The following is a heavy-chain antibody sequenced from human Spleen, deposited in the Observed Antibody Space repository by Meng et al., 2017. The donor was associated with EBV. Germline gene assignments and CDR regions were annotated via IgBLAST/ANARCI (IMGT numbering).Heavy chain of an antibody. D-gene: IGHD1-26*01. CDR3: ARGGPLGRGNWFDP. V-gene: IGHV1-3*01. CDR2: IYAGDGST. Sequence: AQRVQSGAEVKKPGASVKLSCKSSGYTFSTSAMHWVRQAPGQRLEGMGWIYAGDGSTKYSQRLQDRVTITRDTSASTSYMELSSLGSEDTAVYYCARGGPLGRGNWFDPWGQGTLVTVSS. J-gene: IGHJ5*02. CDR1: GYTFSTSA.